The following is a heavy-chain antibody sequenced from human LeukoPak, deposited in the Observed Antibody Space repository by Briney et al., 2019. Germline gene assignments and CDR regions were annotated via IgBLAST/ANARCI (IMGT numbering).Heavy chain of an antibody. J-gene: IGHJ3*02. CDR1: GGSISGHH. Sequence: SQTLSLTCTASGGSISGHHWTWIRQPPGTGLEWIGYFYDSGDFNYNPSLKSRVTIWMDMSNNQFSLTMSSVTAADTAMYYCARLLRPGGRKGDAFDIWGQGTLVTVSS. CDR3: ARLLRPGGRKGDAFDI. D-gene: IGHD1-26*01. V-gene: IGHV4-59*08. CDR2: FYDSGDF.